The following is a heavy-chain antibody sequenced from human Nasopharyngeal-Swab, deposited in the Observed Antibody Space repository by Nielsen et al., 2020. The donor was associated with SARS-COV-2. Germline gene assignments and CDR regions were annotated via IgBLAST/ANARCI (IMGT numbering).Heavy chain of an antibody. V-gene: IGHV3-48*04. J-gene: IGHJ4*02. Sequence: GGSLRLSCAASGFIFSSYSMNWVRQAPGKGLEWVSYISRSSSTIYYADSVQGRFTISRDNAKNSLYLQMNSLRAEDTALYYCAKVQSGSYSGAFGDWGQGTLVTVSS. CDR1: GFIFSSYS. D-gene: IGHD1-26*01. CDR3: AKVQSGSYSGAFGD. CDR2: ISRSSSTI.